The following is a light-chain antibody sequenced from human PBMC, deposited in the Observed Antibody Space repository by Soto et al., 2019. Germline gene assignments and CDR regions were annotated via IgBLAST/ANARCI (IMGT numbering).Light chain of an antibody. V-gene: IGLV2-23*02. J-gene: IGLJ2*01. CDR1: SRDMGSYNL. CDR2: EDT. CDR3: CSYAGSSAFGI. Sequence: QSALTQPASVSGSPGQSITISCTGTSRDMGSYNLVSWYQQHPGKAPKLMIYEDTDRPSGLSNRFSGSKSGNTASLTISWLQAEDEADYYCCSYAGSSAFGIFGGGTKLTVL.